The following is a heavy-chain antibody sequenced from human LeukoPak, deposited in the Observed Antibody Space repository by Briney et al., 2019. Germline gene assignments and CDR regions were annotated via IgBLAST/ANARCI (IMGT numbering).Heavy chain of an antibody. CDR3: AKDSPAPITIFGVVITPDAFDI. J-gene: IGHJ3*02. CDR1: GFTFSSYA. D-gene: IGHD3-3*01. CDR2: IIGSGGST. V-gene: IGHV3-23*01. Sequence: GGSLRLSCAASGFTFSSYAMSWARQPPGKGREWVAAIIGSGGSTYYADSVKGRFTISRDNSKNTLYLQMNSLRAEDTAAYYCAKDSPAPITIFGVVITPDAFDIWGQGTMVTISP.